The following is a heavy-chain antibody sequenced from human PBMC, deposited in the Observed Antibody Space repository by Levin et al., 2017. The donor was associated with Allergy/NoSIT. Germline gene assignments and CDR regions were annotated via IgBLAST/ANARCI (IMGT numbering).Heavy chain of an antibody. CDR2: ASYDGNNK. D-gene: IGHD1-20*01. V-gene: IGHV3-30*18. CDR3: AKMGITGIGGHYFDS. Sequence: GGSLRLSCAASGFTFSSYGMHWVRQAPGKGLEWVAVASYDGNNKYYADSVKGRFAISRDNSKNTLYLQMNSLRAEDTAVYYCAKMGITGIGGHYFDSWGQGTLVAVSS. CDR1: GFTFSSYG. J-gene: IGHJ4*02.